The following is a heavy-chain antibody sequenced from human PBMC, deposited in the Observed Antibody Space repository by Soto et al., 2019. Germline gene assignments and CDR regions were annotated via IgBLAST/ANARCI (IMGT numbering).Heavy chain of an antibody. J-gene: IGHJ4*02. V-gene: IGHV4-59*08. CDR3: ARRNGIDF. CDR2: ISDSGST. CDR1: GASVTSFY. Sequence: QVQLQESGPGLVKPSETLSLTCIVSGASVTSFYWSWIRQAPGKGLEWIGYISDSGSTNYSPSLGSRVTISVDTSKNQFSLRLTSVTAADTAVYYCARRNGIDFWGQGTLVTVSS. D-gene: IGHD2-8*01.